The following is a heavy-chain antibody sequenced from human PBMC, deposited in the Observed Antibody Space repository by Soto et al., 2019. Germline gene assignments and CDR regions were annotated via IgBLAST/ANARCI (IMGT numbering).Heavy chain of an antibody. CDR3: ARESGENWSYEAY. CDR1: GYSISSYS. D-gene: IGHD1-7*01. Sequence: XETLSLTCSVSGYSISSYSWNWIRQTAGRGLEWIGRVSPSGHTQYRSSFETRVTISVDMSTNQFFLELRYVTAADTAVYYCARESGENWSYEAYWGQRTQVTVSS. CDR2: VSPSGHT. V-gene: IGHV4-4*07. J-gene: IGHJ4*02.